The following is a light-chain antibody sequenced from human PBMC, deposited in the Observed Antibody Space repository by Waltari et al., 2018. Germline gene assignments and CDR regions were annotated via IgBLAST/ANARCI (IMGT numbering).Light chain of an antibody. CDR1: SSNIGRHY. CDR3: AAWDDSLSGL. V-gene: IGLV1-47*01. J-gene: IGLJ2*01. Sequence: QSVLTQPPSASGTPGQRVTISCSGSSSNIGRHYVYWYQQLPGTAPKLLIYRNNERPSGVPGRFSGSKSGTSASLAISGLRSEDEADYYCAAWDDSLSGLVGGGTKLTVL. CDR2: RNN.